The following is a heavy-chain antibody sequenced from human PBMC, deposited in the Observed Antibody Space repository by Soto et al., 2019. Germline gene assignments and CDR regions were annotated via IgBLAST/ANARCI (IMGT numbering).Heavy chain of an antibody. J-gene: IGHJ3*02. V-gene: IGHV4-30-2*01. CDR2: IYHSGSN. CDR1: GGSISSGGDS. D-gene: IGHD5-18*01. Sequence: QLQLQESGSGLVKPSQTLSLTCAVSGGSISSGGDSWSWIRQPPGKGLEWIGYIYHSGSNYYNPSLKSRVTISVDRSKSQFSLKLSSVTAADTAVYYCARVWGYSYGLASDIWGQGTMVTVSS. CDR3: ARVWGYSYGLASDI.